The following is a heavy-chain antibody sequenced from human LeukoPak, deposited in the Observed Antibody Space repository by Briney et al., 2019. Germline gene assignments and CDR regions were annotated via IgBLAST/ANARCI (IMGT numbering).Heavy chain of an antibody. V-gene: IGHV3-30-3*01. CDR2: ISYDGSNK. J-gene: IGHJ4*02. D-gene: IGHD5-18*01. Sequence: PGGSLRLSCAASGFTFSSYAMHWVSQAPGKGLEWVAVISYDGSNKYYADSVKGRLTISRDNSKNTLYLQMNSLRAEDTAVYYCARGVYSYGPGGYWGQGTLVTVSS. CDR1: GFTFSSYA. CDR3: ARGVYSYGPGGY.